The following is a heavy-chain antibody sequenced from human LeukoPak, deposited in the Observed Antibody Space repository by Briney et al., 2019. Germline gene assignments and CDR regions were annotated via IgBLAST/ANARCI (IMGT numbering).Heavy chain of an antibody. V-gene: IGHV4-38-2*02. CDR1: GYSISSGYY. CDR2: IYYSGST. D-gene: IGHD6-13*01. J-gene: IGHJ4*02. Sequence: SETLSLTCTVSGYSISSGYYWAWIRQPPGKGLEWIGSIYYSGSTYYNPSLKSRVTISVDTSKNQFSLKLSSVTAADTAVYYCARNWYGSSWSEQIYYFDYWGQGTLVTVSS. CDR3: ARNWYGSSWSEQIYYFDY.